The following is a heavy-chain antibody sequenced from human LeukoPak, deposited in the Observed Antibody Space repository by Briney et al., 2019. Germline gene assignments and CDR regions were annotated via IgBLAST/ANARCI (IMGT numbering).Heavy chain of an antibody. CDR2: IYYSGST. Sequence: PSETLSLTCTVSGGSIRRSNYYWGWIRQPPGKGLEWIGGIYYSGSTYYNPSLKSRVTISVDTSKNQFSLRLTSVTAADTAVYYCARQAVVGATRWFDPRGQGTLVTVSS. J-gene: IGHJ5*02. D-gene: IGHD1-26*01. CDR3: ARQAVVGATRWFDP. CDR1: GGSIRRSNYY. V-gene: IGHV4-39*01.